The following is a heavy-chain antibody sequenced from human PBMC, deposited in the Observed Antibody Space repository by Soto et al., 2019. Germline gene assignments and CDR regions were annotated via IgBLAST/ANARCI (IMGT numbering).Heavy chain of an antibody. CDR1: GGTFSSYA. CDR2: IIPIFGTA. CDR3: ARAVEIATIPCCSWFDR. J-gene: IGHJ5*02. Sequence: QVQLVQYGAEVKKPGSSVKVSCKASGGTFSSYAISWVRQAPGQGLEWMGGIIPIFGTANYAQKFQGRVTITADVSTSTVYMELSSLRCEVTAVYYWARAVEIATIPCCSWFDRWGQGTLVTVSS. D-gene: IGHD2-21*01. V-gene: IGHV1-69*12.